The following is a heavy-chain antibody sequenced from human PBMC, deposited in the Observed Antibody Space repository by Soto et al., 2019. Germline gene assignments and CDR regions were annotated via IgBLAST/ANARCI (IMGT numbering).Heavy chain of an antibody. CDR3: ARGDYYYDSSGYLLFDY. Sequence: SGGGVVQPGRSLRLSCAASGFTFSSYGMHWVRQAPGKGLEWVAVIWYDGSNKYYADSVKGRFTISRDNSKNTLYLQMNSLRAEDTAVYYCARGDYYYDSSGYLLFDYWGQGTLVTVSS. D-gene: IGHD3-22*01. CDR1: GFTFSSYG. CDR2: IWYDGSNK. J-gene: IGHJ4*02. V-gene: IGHV3-33*01.